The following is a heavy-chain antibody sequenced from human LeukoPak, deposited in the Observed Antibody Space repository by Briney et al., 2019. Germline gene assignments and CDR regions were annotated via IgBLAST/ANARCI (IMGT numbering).Heavy chain of an antibody. V-gene: IGHV3-9*01. CDR1: GFTFDDYA. D-gene: IGHD2-2*01. CDR2: ISWNSGSI. J-gene: IGHJ4*02. CDR3: ARDCSSTSCRALDY. Sequence: PGGSLRLSCAASGFTFDDYAMHWVRQAPGKGLEWVSGISWNSGSIGYADSVKGRFTISRDNAKNTLYLQMNSLRAEDTAVYYCARDCSSTSCRALDYWGQGTLVTVSS.